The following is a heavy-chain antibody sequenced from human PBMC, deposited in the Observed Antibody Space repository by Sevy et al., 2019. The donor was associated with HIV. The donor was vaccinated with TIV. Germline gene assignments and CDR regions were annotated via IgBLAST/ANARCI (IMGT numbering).Heavy chain of an antibody. CDR1: GYTFTSYD. J-gene: IGHJ6*02. D-gene: IGHD3-10*01. V-gene: IGHV1-8*01. Sequence: ASVKVSCKASGYTFTSYDINWVRQATGQGLEWMGWMNPNSGNTGYAQKFQGRGTMTRNTSISTAYMELSSLRSEDTAVYYCASLRITMVRGDLYGMDVWGQGTTVTVSS. CDR3: ASLRITMVRGDLYGMDV. CDR2: MNPNSGNT.